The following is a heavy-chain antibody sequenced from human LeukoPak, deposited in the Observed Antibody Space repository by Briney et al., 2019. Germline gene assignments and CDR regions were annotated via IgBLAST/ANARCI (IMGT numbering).Heavy chain of an antibody. CDR3: ARHSLKLVDADFDY. Sequence: SGALSLTCSVSGGSISSYHWSWIRQPPAKGREWIGYIYYGGRTNYNPSLKSRVTISVDTSKNQFSLTVSSVTAADTAIYYCARHSLKLVDADFDYWGQGTLVTVSS. J-gene: IGHJ4*02. CDR2: IYYGGRT. D-gene: IGHD6-6*01. CDR1: GGSISSYH. V-gene: IGHV4-59*08.